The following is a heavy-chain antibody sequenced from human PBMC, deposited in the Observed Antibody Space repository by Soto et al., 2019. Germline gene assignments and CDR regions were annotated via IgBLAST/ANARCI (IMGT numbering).Heavy chain of an antibody. D-gene: IGHD3-10*01. CDR2: ISGSGGST. CDR1: GFTFSSYA. J-gene: IGHJ6*02. V-gene: IGHV3-23*01. CDR3: AKGHSTLRWFGSYYYYGMDV. Sequence: PGGSLRLSCAASGFTFSSYAMSWVRQAPGKGLEWVSAISGSGGSTYYADSVKGRFTISRDNSKNTLYLQMNSLRAEDTAVYYCAKGHSTLRWFGSYYYYGMDVWGQGTTVTVSS.